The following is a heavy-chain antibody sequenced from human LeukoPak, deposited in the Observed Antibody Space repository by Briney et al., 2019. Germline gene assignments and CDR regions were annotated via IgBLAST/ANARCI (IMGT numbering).Heavy chain of an antibody. Sequence: SETLSLTCTVSGGSISSSSYYWGWIRQPPGKGLEWIGNIYYSGTTYYNPSLKSRVTISVDTSKNQFSLKLSSVTAADTAVYYFARFYWRGGSCYARWFDPWGQGTLVTVSA. CDR2: IYYSGTT. CDR3: ARFYWRGGSCYARWFDP. CDR1: GGSISSSSYY. D-gene: IGHD2-15*01. V-gene: IGHV4-39*01. J-gene: IGHJ5*02.